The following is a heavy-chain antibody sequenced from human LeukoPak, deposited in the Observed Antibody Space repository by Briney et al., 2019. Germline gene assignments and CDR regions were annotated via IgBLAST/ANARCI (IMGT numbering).Heavy chain of an antibody. D-gene: IGHD3-9*01. CDR3: AKGRNYDILTGYYNV. CDR2: ISGSGGST. J-gene: IGHJ4*02. Sequence: GGSLRLSCAASGFTFSSYAMSWVRQAPGKGLEWVSAISGSGGSTYYADSVKGRFTISRDNSKNTLYLQMDSLRAEDTAVYYCAKGRNYDILTGYYNVWGQGTLVTVSS. V-gene: IGHV3-23*01. CDR1: GFTFSSYA.